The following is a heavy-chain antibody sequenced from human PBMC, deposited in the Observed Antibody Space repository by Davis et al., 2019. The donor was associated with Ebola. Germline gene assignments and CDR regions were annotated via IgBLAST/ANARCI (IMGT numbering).Heavy chain of an antibody. CDR2: IRSKANSYAT. J-gene: IGHJ4*02. V-gene: IGHV3-73*01. CDR1: GFTFSGSA. Sequence: GESLKISCAASGFTFSGSAMHWVRQASGKGLEWVGRIRSKANSYATAYAASVKGRFTISRDDSKNTAYLQMNSLKTEDTAVYYCTSTTVTNDYWGQGTLVIVSS. CDR3: TSTTVTNDY. D-gene: IGHD4-17*01.